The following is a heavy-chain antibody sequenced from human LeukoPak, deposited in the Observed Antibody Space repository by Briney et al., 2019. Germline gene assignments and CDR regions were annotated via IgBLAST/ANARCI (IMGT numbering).Heavy chain of an antibody. V-gene: IGHV3-53*01. D-gene: IGHD6-13*01. CDR1: GFTVSSNY. CDR3: AREMFTAPGTGDY. Sequence: GGSLRLSCAASGFTVSSNYMSWVRQAPGKGLEWVSVIYSGGSTYYADSVKGRFTISRDNSKNTLYLQMNSLRAEDTAVYYCAREMFTAPGTGDYWGQGTLVTVSS. CDR2: IYSGGST. J-gene: IGHJ4*02.